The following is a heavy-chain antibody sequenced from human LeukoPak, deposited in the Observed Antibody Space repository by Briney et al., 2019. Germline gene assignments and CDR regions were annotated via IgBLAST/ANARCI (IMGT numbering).Heavy chain of an antibody. CDR1: GGSISSYY. J-gene: IGHJ4*02. CDR3: ARSIGYGYGYGYFDY. V-gene: IGHV4-59*01. Sequence: SETLSLTCTVSGGSISSYYWSWIRQPPGKGLEWIGYIYYSGSTNYNPSLKSRVTISVDTSKNQFSLKLSSVTAADTAVYYCARSIGYGYGYGYFDYWGQGTLVTVSS. CDR2: IYYSGST. D-gene: IGHD5-18*01.